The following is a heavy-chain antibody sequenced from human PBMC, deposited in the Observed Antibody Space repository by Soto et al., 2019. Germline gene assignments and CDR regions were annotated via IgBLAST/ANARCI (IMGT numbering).Heavy chain of an antibody. CDR3: ARVRADWFDP. J-gene: IGHJ5*02. Sequence: GASVKVSCKTSGYTFSNYGITWVRQAPGQPLEWLGWISLYSDGTKYSQKFQGRVTITRDTSASTAYMELSSLRSEDTAVYYCARVRADWFDPWGQGTLVTVSS. V-gene: IGHV1-18*01. CDR2: ISLYSDGT. CDR1: GYTFSNYG.